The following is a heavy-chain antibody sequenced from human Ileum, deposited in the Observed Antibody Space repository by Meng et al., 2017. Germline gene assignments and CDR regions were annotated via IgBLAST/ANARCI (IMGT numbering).Heavy chain of an antibody. CDR3: VRHGGKYFDS. CDR2: IYLAGSP. CDR1: GGSISSSFY. D-gene: IGHD2-15*01. V-gene: IGHV4-4*02. Sequence: QRQLQESGLGLVRPSGSRSFTCTVSGGSISSSFYWSWVRHSPGKGLEWIGQIYLAGSPNYNPSLESRVTISVDKSKNQFSLRLTSVTAADTAIFYCVRHGGKYFDSWGQGTLVTVSS. J-gene: IGHJ4*02.